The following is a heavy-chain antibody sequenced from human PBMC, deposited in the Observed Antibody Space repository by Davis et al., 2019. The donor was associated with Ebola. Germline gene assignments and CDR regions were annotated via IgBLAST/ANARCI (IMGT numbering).Heavy chain of an antibody. J-gene: IGHJ6*04. CDR2: INHSGST. V-gene: IGHV4-34*01. Sequence: PSETLSLTCAVYGGSFSGYYWSWIRQPPGKGREWIGEINHSGSTNYNPSLKSRVTISVDTSKNQFSLKLSSVTAADTAVYYCATAGGNYYYYGMDVWGKGTTVTVSS. CDR3: ATAGGNYYYYGMDV. CDR1: GGSFSGYY. D-gene: IGHD3-16*01.